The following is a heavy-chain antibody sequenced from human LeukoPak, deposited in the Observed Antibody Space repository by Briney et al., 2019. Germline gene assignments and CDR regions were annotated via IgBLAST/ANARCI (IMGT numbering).Heavy chain of an antibody. V-gene: IGHV4-4*07. Sequence: SETLSLTCTVSGGSISSYYWSWIRQPAGKGLEWIGRIYTSGSTNYNPSLKSRVTMSVDTSKNQFSLKLSSVTAADTAVYYCAREIAHYYGSGSYNYGMDVWGQGTTVTVSS. CDR2: IYTSGST. D-gene: IGHD3-10*01. J-gene: IGHJ6*02. CDR1: GGSISSYY. CDR3: AREIAHYYGSGSYNYGMDV.